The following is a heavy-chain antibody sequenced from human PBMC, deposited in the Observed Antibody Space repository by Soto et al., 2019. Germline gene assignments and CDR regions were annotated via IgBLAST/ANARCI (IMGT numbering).Heavy chain of an antibody. D-gene: IGHD3-16*01. CDR2: MYFGGST. CDR1: GGSISNYH. CDR3: ARWGSGWYNFDF. Sequence: PSETLSLTCTVSGGSISNYHWSWIRQPPGKGLEWIGYMYFGGSTNYNPSLKSRVTISADTPKNQLSLKLRSVTAADTAVYYCARWGSGWYNFDFWGQGILVTVS. V-gene: IGHV4-59*01. J-gene: IGHJ4*02.